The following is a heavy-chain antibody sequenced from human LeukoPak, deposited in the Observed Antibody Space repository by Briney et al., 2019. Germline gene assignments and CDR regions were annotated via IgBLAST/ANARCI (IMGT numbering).Heavy chain of an antibody. J-gene: IGHJ5*02. CDR1: GYTFTDYY. CDR2: VDPEDGET. D-gene: IGHD3-3*01. V-gene: IGHV1-69-2*01. CDR3: ATILRDFWSGYYLNWFDP. Sequence: ASVKISCKVSGYTFTDYYMHWVQQAPGKGLEWMGLVDPEDGETIYAEKFQGRVTITADTSTDTAYMELSGLRSEDTAVYYCATILRDFWSGYYLNWFDPWGQGTLVTVSS.